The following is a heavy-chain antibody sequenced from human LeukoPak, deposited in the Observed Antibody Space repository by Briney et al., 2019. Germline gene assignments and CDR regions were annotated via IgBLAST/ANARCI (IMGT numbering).Heavy chain of an antibody. CDR3: ARSWSGYYTRGYSYFDY. V-gene: IGHV4-4*07. D-gene: IGHD3-3*01. CDR1: GGSISSYY. J-gene: IGHJ4*02. CDR2: IYISGST. Sequence: SETLSLACTVSGGSISSYYWSWIRQSAGKGLEWIGRIYISGSTNYNPSLKSRVTMSVEMSKNQFSLKMSSVTAADTAVYYCARSWSGYYTRGYSYFDYWGQGTLVTVSS.